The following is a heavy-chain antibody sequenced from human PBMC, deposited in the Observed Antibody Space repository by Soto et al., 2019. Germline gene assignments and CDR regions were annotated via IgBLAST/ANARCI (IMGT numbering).Heavy chain of an antibody. J-gene: IGHJ3*02. CDR1: GYTFTSYG. V-gene: IGHV1-18*01. D-gene: IGHD3-3*01. CDR2: ISAYNGNT. Sequence: ASVKVSCKASGYTFTSYGISWGRQAPGQGLEWMGWISAYNGNTNYAQKLQGRVTMTPDTSTSTAYMELRSLRSDDTAVYYCARDRLRSYYDFWSGYYDAFDIWGQGTMVTVSS. CDR3: ARDRLRSYYDFWSGYYDAFDI.